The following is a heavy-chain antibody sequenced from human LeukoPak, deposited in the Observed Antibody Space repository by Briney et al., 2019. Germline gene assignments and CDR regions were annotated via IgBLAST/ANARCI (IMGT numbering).Heavy chain of an antibody. D-gene: IGHD3-22*01. CDR3: IPYDSSGYYPQNFDY. J-gene: IGHJ4*02. Sequence: TGGSLRLSCAASGFTFSSYAMHWVRQAPGKGLEWVAVISYDGSNKYYADSVKGRFTISSDNSKNTLYLQMNSLRAEDTAVYYCIPYDSSGYYPQNFDYWGQGTLVTVSS. CDR2: ISYDGSNK. CDR1: GFTFSSYA. V-gene: IGHV3-30*01.